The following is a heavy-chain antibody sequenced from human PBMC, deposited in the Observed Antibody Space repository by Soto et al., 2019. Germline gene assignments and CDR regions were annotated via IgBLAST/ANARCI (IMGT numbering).Heavy chain of an antibody. CDR1: GFTFNNYA. Sequence: LRLSCAASGFTFNNYAMTWVRQAPGKGLEWVSAIGGNSEDAFYADSVKGRFTISRDNSKNTLYLQMNSLRVEDTAVYYCASPKVTSSWSSDYWGQGTLVTVSS. J-gene: IGHJ4*02. CDR2: IGGNSEDA. D-gene: IGHD6-13*01. CDR3: ASPKVTSSWSSDY. V-gene: IGHV3-23*01.